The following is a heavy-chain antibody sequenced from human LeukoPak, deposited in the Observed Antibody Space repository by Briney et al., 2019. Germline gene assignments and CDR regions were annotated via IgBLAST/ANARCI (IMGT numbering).Heavy chain of an antibody. CDR1: GGSISSGSYY. Sequence: PSQTLSLTCTVSGGSISSGSYYWSWIRQPAGKGLEWIGRIYTSGSTNYNPSLKSRVTMSVDTSKNQFSLKLSSVTAADTAVYYCARVLWSGYYPYYYYYMDVWGKGTTVTVSS. V-gene: IGHV4-61*02. CDR3: ARVLWSGYYPYYYYYMDV. D-gene: IGHD3-3*01. J-gene: IGHJ6*03. CDR2: IYTSGST.